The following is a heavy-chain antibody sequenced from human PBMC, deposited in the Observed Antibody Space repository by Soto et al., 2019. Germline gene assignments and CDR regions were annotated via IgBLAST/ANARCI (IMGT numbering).Heavy chain of an antibody. CDR3: ARVEYKPLLPLYYFDY. CDR2: INHSGST. Sequence: PSETLSLTCAVYGGSFSGYYWSWIRQPPGKGLEWIGEINHSGSTNYNPSLKSRVTISVDTSKNQFSLKLSSVTAADTAVYYCARVEYKPLLPLYYFDYWGQGTLVTVSS. J-gene: IGHJ4*02. V-gene: IGHV4-34*01. D-gene: IGHD1-1*01. CDR1: GGSFSGYY.